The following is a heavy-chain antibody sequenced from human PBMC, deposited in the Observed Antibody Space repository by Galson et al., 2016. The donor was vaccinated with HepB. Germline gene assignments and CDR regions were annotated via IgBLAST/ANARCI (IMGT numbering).Heavy chain of an antibody. CDR2: IIPIFGTA. CDR3: ARGGYCGGDCYSRPFDY. J-gene: IGHJ4*02. Sequence: SVKVSCKASGGFSSYAFSWVRQAPGQGLEWMGGIIPIFGTANYAQKFQGSVTITADETTSTAYMELSSLRSEDTAVYYCARGGYCGGDCYSRPFDYGGQGTLVTVSS. V-gene: IGHV1-69*13. CDR1: GGFSSYA. D-gene: IGHD2-21*02.